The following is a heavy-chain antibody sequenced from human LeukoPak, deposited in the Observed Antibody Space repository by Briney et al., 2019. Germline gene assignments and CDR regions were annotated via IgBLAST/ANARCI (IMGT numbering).Heavy chain of an antibody. V-gene: IGHV3-30*02. CDR3: AQGASFIDY. Sequence: PGGSLRLSCAASGFTFSSYGMHWVRQAPGKGLEWVAFIRHDGSDKFYADSVKGRFPISRDNSNNMLYLQMNSLRPEDTAVYYCAQGASFIDYWGQGTLVTVSS. CDR1: GFTFSSYG. CDR2: IRHDGSDK. D-gene: IGHD2-2*01. J-gene: IGHJ4*02.